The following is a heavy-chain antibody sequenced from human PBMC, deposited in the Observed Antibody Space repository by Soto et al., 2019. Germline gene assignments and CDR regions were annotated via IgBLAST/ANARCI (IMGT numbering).Heavy chain of an antibody. CDR2: IYYSGST. D-gene: IGHD3-3*01. J-gene: IGHJ6*03. Sequence: SETLSLTCTVSGGSISSYYWSWILQPPWKGLEWIGYIYYSGSTNYNPSLKSRVTISVDTSKNQFSLKLSSVTAADTAVYYCARLPYYDFWSGYSPLYYYYMDVWGKGTTVTVSS. CDR3: ARLPYYDFWSGYSPLYYYYMDV. V-gene: IGHV4-59*08. CDR1: GGSISSYY.